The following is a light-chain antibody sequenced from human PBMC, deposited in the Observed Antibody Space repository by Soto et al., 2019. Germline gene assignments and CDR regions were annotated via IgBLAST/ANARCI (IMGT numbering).Light chain of an antibody. V-gene: IGKV1-27*01. Sequence: DIPMTQSPSSLSAVGDRVTITCRASQGISNYLAWYQQKPGKVPKLLIYAASTLQSGVPSRFSGSGSGTDFTLTISSLQPQDVATYSCQKYDSAPYTFGQGTKLEIK. CDR3: QKYDSAPYT. J-gene: IGKJ2*01. CDR2: AAS. CDR1: QGISNY.